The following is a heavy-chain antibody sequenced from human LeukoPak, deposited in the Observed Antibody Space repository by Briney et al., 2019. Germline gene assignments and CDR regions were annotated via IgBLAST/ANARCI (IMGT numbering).Heavy chain of an antibody. J-gene: IGHJ6*03. D-gene: IGHD3-3*01. CDR3: ARGTGFGVVFNYYQYYMDV. CDR2: INHSGST. V-gene: IGHV4-34*01. CDR1: GGSFNNYY. Sequence: PSETLSLTCAVYGGSFNNYYWSWIRQPPGTGLERIGEINHSGSTKYNPSLKSRVTISVDTSKNQFSLKLTSVTAADTAVYYCARGTGFGVVFNYYQYYMDVWGKGTTVTVSS.